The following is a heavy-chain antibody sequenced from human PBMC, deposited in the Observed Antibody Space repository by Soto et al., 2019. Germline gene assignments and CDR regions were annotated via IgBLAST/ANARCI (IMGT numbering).Heavy chain of an antibody. CDR2: IIPILGIA. J-gene: IGHJ5*02. D-gene: IGHD2-2*01. V-gene: IGHV1-69*08. CDR3: ARDTRDIVVVPAAAQAPDWFDP. Sequence: QVQLVQSGAEVKKPGSSVKVSCKASGGTFSSYTISWVRQAPGQGLEWMGRIIPILGIANYAQKFQGRVTITAAKSTNTAYTELSSLRSEDTAVYYCARDTRDIVVVPAAAQAPDWFDPWGQGTLVTVSS. CDR1: GGTFSSYT.